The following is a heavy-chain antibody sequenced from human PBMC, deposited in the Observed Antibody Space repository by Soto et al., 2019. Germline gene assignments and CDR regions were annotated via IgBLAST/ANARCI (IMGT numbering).Heavy chain of an antibody. D-gene: IGHD3-22*01. CDR1: GLTVSSNY. J-gene: IGHJ3*02. Sequence: EVQLVETGGGLIQPGGSLRLSCAASGLTVSSNYRSWVRQAPGKGLEWVSVIYSGGSTYYADSVKGRFTITRDNSKNTLYLQMNSLRAEDTAVYYCARGGYYDRPFDIWGQGTMVTVSS. CDR2: IYSGGST. V-gene: IGHV3-53*02. CDR3: ARGGYYDRPFDI.